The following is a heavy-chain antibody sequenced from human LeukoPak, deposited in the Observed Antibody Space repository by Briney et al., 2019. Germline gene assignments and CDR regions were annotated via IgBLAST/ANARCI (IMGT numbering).Heavy chain of an antibody. V-gene: IGHV1-18*04. J-gene: IGHJ4*02. Sequence: GASVRVSCKASGYTFTSYGISWVRQAPGQGLEWMGWISAYNGNTNYAQKPQGRVTMTTDTSTSTAYMELRSLRSDDTAVYYCARDLAALAVAGSSDYWGQGTLVTVSS. CDR2: ISAYNGNT. D-gene: IGHD6-19*01. CDR1: GYTFTSYG. CDR3: ARDLAALAVAGSSDY.